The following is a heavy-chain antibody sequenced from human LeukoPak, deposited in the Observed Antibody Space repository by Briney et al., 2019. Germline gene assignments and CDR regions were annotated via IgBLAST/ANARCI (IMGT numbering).Heavy chain of an antibody. CDR2: IPYDGSNK. D-gene: IGHD1-14*01. V-gene: IGHV3-30*02. CDR1: GFTFSSYG. J-gene: IGHJ4*02. Sequence: PGGSLRLSCAASGFTFSSYGMHWVRQAPGKGLEWVAFIPYDGSNKYYADSVKGRFTISRDNSKNTLYLQMNSLRAEDTAVYCCARREVYFDYWGQGTLVTVSS. CDR3: ARREVYFDY.